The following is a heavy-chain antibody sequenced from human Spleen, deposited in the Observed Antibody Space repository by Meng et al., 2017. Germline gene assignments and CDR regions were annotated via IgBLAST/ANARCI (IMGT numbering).Heavy chain of an antibody. D-gene: IGHD2-15*01. Sequence: GESLKISCKASVYTFSTYRIACVRQMPGKGLEWMGIIYPGDSDTRYSPSFQGQVTISADRSSSTAYLQWSSLKASDSAMYYCARPKDIGSLNDAFEFWGQGTMVTVSS. J-gene: IGHJ3*01. CDR3: ARPKDIGSLNDAFEF. CDR1: VYTFSTYR. V-gene: IGHV5-51*01. CDR2: IYPGDSDT.